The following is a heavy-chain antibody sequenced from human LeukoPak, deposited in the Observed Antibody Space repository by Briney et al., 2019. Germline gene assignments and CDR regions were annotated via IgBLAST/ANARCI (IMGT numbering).Heavy chain of an antibody. CDR2: IYWDDDT. Sequence: CGPTLVNPTQTLTLTCTFSGFSLTTIGVGVGWIRQPQGKSLEWLALIYWDDDTRYSPSLKRRLNTTNDTSKNQVVLTMINLDPVDTGTYYCAHRPPIVPTTFDYWGQGTLVTVSS. CDR1: GFSLTTIGVG. D-gene: IGHD5-12*01. V-gene: IGHV2-5*02. CDR3: AHRPPIVPTTFDY. J-gene: IGHJ4*02.